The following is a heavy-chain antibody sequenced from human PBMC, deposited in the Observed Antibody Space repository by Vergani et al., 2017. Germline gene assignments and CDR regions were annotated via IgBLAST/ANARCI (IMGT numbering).Heavy chain of an antibody. CDR3: ARVGGRKYQLLINYFDY. CDR1: GGSFSGYY. D-gene: IGHD2-2*01. J-gene: IGHJ4*02. CDR2: INHSGST. Sequence: QVQLQQWGAGLLKPSETLSLTCAVYGGSFSGYYWSWIRQPPGKGLEWIGEINHSGSTNYNPSLKSRVTISVDTSKNQFSLKLSSVTAADTAVYYCARVGGRKYQLLINYFDYWGQGTLVTVSS. V-gene: IGHV4-34*01.